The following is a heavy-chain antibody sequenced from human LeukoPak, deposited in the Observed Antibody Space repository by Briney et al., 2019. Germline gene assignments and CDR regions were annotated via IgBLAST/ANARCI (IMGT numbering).Heavy chain of an antibody. CDR2: IKQDGSVK. V-gene: IGHV3-7*03. Sequence: GGSLRLSCAASRFSFTNYWMSWVRQAPGKGLEWVANIKQDGSVKYYVDSVKGRFTISRDNAKSSVYLQINSLRVEDTAVYYCARIGYSSSCFDYWGQGTLVTVSS. CDR3: ARIGYSSSCFDY. J-gene: IGHJ4*02. D-gene: IGHD6-13*01. CDR1: RFSFTNYW.